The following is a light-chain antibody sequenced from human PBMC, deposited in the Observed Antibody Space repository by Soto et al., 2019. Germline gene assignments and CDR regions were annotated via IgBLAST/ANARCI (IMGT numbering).Light chain of an antibody. CDR2: GSS. CDR3: QQANSYPWT. J-gene: IGKJ1*01. V-gene: IGKV1-12*01. CDR1: QGVSDW. Sequence: DIQMTQSPSSVSASVGGSVPIICRASQGVSDWVAWYQQKPGEAPKFMIYGSSSLLSGVPSRFSGTRSGTDCTLTISSLQPEDVATYYCQQANSYPWTFGQGTKVDIK.